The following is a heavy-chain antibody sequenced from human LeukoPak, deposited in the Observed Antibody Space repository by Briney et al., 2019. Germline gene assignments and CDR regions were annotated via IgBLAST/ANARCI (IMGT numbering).Heavy chain of an antibody. CDR2: INSYNGNT. Sequence: ASVKVSCKASGYTFTSYAISWVRQAPGQGLEWVGWINSYNGNTNYAQKLQGRVTMTTNTSISTAYMELSSLRSEDTAVYYCARSYDSSGYYLYYYYYGVDVWGQGTTVTVSS. CDR1: GYTFTSYA. D-gene: IGHD3-22*01. J-gene: IGHJ6*02. CDR3: ARSYDSSGYYLYYYYYGVDV. V-gene: IGHV1-18*01.